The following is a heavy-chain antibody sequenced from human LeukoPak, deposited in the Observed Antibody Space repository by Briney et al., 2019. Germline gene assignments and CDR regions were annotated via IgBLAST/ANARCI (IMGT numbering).Heavy chain of an antibody. J-gene: IGHJ6*03. V-gene: IGHV1-46*01. CDR2: INPSGGST. CDR1: GYTFTSYY. Sequence: ASVKVSCKASGYTFTSYYMHWVRQAPGQGLEWMGIINPSGGSTSYAQKFQGRVTMTRDTSTSTVYMELSSLRSDDTAVYYCARGSDSLGYCSSTSCSMLYYMDVWGKGTTVTVSS. CDR3: ARGSDSLGYCSSTSCSMLYYMDV. D-gene: IGHD2-2*01.